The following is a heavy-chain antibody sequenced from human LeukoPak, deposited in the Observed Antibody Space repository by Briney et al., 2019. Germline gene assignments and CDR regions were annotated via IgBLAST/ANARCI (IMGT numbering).Heavy chain of an antibody. V-gene: IGHV1-46*01. CDR3: ARDRRPIAAAGTDAFDI. Sequence: ASVKVSCKASGYTFTSYYMHWVRQAPGQGLEWMGIINPSGGSTSYAQKFQGRVTMTRDTSTSTVYMELSSLRSEDTAVYYCARDRRPIAAAGTDAFDIWGQGTMVTVSS. CDR1: GYTFTSYY. D-gene: IGHD6-13*01. CDR2: INPSGGST. J-gene: IGHJ3*02.